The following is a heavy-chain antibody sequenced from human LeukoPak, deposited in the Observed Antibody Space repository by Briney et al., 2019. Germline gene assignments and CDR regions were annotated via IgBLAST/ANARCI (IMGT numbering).Heavy chain of an antibody. J-gene: IGHJ4*02. CDR1: GYSISTGYY. CDR3: AKSGGYGLIDY. V-gene: IGHV4-38-2*02. D-gene: IGHD1-26*01. CDR2: IYSSGST. Sequence: SETLSLTCTVSGYSISTGYYWDWIRQPPGKGLEWIGSIYSSGSTCYNASLQSRATISIETSKNQISLRLNSVTAADTAIYYCAKSGGYGLIDYWGQGTLVTVSS.